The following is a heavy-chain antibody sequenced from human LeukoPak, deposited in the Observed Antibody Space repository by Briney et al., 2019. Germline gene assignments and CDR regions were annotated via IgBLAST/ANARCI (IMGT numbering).Heavy chain of an antibody. J-gene: IGHJ4*02. D-gene: IGHD2-2*02. CDR1: GFTFSSYS. CDR3: ARDPRYCSSTSCYIGDY. V-gene: IGHV3-21*01. Sequence: PGGSLRLSCAASGFTFSSYSMNWVRQAPGKGLEWVSSISSSSSHIYYADSVKGRFTTSRDNAKNSLYLQMNSLRAEDTAVYYCARDPRYCSSTSCYIGDYWGQGTLVTVSS. CDR2: ISSSSSHI.